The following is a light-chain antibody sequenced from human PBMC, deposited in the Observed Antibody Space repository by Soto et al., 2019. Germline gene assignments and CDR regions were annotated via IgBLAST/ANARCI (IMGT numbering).Light chain of an antibody. Sequence: QSALTQPASVSGSPGQSITISCPGTSSDVGGYNYVSWYQQHPGKAPKLMIYEVSNRPSGVSNRFSGSKSGNTASLTISGLQAEDEADYYCISYTSSSIDYVFGTGTKLTVL. V-gene: IGLV2-14*01. CDR1: SSDVGGYNY. CDR2: EVS. J-gene: IGLJ1*01. CDR3: ISYTSSSIDYV.